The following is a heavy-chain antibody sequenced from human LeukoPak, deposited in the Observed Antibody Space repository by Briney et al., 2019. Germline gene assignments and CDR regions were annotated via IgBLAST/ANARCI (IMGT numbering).Heavy chain of an antibody. CDR3: ARAPAYCGGDCYFY. Sequence: GASVKVSCKASGYIFTDYYMHLVRQAPGQGLEWMGRINPNNGGTYYSQKFQGRVTMTRDTSITTAYMELSRLRSDDTAVYYCARAPAYCGGDCYFYWGQGTLVTVSS. CDR1: GYIFTDYY. J-gene: IGHJ4*02. V-gene: IGHV1-2*06. D-gene: IGHD2-21*02. CDR2: INPNNGGT.